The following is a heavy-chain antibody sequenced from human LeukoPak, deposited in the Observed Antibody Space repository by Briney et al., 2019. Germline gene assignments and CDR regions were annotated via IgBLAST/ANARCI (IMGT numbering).Heavy chain of an antibody. CDR2: TYYRSKWYN. V-gene: IGHV6-1*01. CDR1: GDSVSSNSAA. Sequence: SQTLSLTCAISGDSVSSNSAAWNWIRQSPSRGLEWLGRTYYRSKWYNDYAVSVKSRITINPDTSKNQFSLKLSSVTAADTAVYYCARKTSLIRYYYYYYMDVWGKGTTVTVSS. CDR3: ARKTSLIRYYYYYYMDV. J-gene: IGHJ6*03.